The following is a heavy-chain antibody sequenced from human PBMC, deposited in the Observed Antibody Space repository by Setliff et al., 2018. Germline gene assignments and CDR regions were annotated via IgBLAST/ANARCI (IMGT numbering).Heavy chain of an antibody. Sequence: PGGSLRLSCVGSGFTFSDFAMHWVRQAPGKGLQYISSINGNGGNTFYRDSVKARFTISRDNARNTLYLHMGSLTSEDTAVYYCARTCSGSGCYAGLESWGQGTPVTVSS. CDR1: GFTFSDFA. CDR3: ARTCSGSGCYAGLES. V-gene: IGHV3-64*02. D-gene: IGHD2-15*01. J-gene: IGHJ4*02. CDR2: INGNGGNT.